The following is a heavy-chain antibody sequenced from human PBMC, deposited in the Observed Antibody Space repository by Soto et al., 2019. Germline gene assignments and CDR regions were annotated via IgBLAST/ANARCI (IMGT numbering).Heavy chain of an antibody. CDR2: IYYSGST. CDR3: ARDGSSGYYRPFDY. CDR1: GGSIRSYY. Sequence: QVQLQESGPGLVKPSETLSLTCTVSGGSIRSYYWSWIRQPPGKGLEWIGYIYYSGSTNYNPSLKHPATIPVDTSKTQFSLKVNSVTAADTAVYYCARDGSSGYYRPFDYWGQGTLVTVSS. J-gene: IGHJ4*02. V-gene: IGHV4-59*01. D-gene: IGHD3-22*01.